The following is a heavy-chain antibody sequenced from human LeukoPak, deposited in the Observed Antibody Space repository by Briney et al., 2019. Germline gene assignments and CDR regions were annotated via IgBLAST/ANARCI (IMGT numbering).Heavy chain of an antibody. V-gene: IGHV1-69*06. Sequence: ASVKVSCKASGGTFSSYAISWVRQAPGQGLEWMGGIIPIFGTANYAQKFQGRVTITADKSTSTAYMELSSLRSGDTAVYYCARRDDYVWGSYRALLNWGQGTLVTVSS. CDR2: IIPIFGTA. D-gene: IGHD3-16*02. CDR1: GGTFSSYA. J-gene: IGHJ4*02. CDR3: ARRDDYVWGSYRALLN.